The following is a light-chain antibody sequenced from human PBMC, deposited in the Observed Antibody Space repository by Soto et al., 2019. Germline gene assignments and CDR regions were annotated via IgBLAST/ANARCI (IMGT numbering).Light chain of an antibody. J-gene: IGKJ2*01. V-gene: IGKV3-11*01. CDR2: DAF. CDR1: QSVGIY. Sequence: NVLTQSPATLSLSPGERATLSCRASQSVGIYLAWYQQKPGQAPRLLIYDAFQRATGIPARFSGSGSGTDFTLTISSLEPEDSAVYHCQQRSNWSPPFTFGPGTKVEIK. CDR3: QQRSNWSPPFT.